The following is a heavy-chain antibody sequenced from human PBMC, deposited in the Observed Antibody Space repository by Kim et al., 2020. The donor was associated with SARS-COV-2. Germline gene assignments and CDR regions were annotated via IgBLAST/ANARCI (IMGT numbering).Heavy chain of an antibody. Sequence: GESLKISCKGSGYSFTSYWIGWVRQMPGKGLEWMGIIYPGDSDTRYSPSFQGQVTISADKSISTAYLQWSSLKASDTAMYYCARHGIAAAGTGYYYYYGMDVWGQGTTVTVSS. D-gene: IGHD6-13*01. CDR3: ARHGIAAAGTGYYYYYGMDV. J-gene: IGHJ6*02. CDR2: IYPGDSDT. CDR1: GYSFTSYW. V-gene: IGHV5-51*01.